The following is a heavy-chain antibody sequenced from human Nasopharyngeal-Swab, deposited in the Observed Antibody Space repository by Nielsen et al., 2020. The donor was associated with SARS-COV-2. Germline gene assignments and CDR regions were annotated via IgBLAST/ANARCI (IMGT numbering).Heavy chain of an antibody. D-gene: IGHD3-22*01. CDR3: ARDPGFGYYYDSSGYYDY. J-gene: IGHJ4*02. CDR1: GFTFSSYA. V-gene: IGHV3-7*01. Sequence: GGSLRLSCAASGFTFSSYAMSWVRQAPGKGLEWVANIKQDGSEKYYVDSVKGRFTISRDNAKNSLYLQMNSLRAEDTAVYYCARDPGFGYYYDSSGYYDYWGQGTLVTVSS. CDR2: IKQDGSEK.